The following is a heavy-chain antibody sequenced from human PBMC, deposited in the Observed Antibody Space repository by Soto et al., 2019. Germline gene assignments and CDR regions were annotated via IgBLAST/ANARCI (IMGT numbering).Heavy chain of an antibody. CDR2: IYYSGST. CDR1: GYSISSSNW. Sequence: SETLSLTCAVSGYSISSSNWWGWIRQPPGKGLEWIGYIYYSGSTYYNPPLKSRVTMSVDTSKNQFSLKLSSVTAVDTAVYYCARKVVVGATHWFDPWGQGTLVTVSS. J-gene: IGHJ5*02. D-gene: IGHD1-26*01. V-gene: IGHV4-28*01. CDR3: ARKVVVGATHWFDP.